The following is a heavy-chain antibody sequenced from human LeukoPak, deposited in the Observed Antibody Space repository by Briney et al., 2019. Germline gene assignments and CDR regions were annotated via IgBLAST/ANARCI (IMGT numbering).Heavy chain of an antibody. J-gene: IGHJ4*02. CDR2: ISFDGSNK. V-gene: IGHV3-30-3*01. Sequence: PGGSLRLSCAASGFSFSSYTMHWVRQAPGKGLEWVALISFDGSNKYYAGSVKGRFTISRDNSKNTLYLQMNSLRPEDTAVYYCARDAIVVVTSAPHYWGQGTLVTVSS. CDR3: ARDAIVVVTSAPHY. D-gene: IGHD2-15*01. CDR1: GFSFSSYT.